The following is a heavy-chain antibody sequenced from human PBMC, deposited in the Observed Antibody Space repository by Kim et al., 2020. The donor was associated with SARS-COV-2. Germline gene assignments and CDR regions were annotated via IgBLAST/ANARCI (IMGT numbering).Heavy chain of an antibody. CDR1: GGTFSSYA. J-gene: IGHJ6*02. CDR2: IIPILGIA. V-gene: IGHV1-69*04. D-gene: IGHD4-17*01. Sequence: SVKVSCKASGGTFSSYAISWVRQAPGQGLEWMGRIIPILGIANYAQKFQGRVTITADKSTSTAYMELSSLRSEDTAVYYCARDTVTNSGHYYYYGMDVWGQGTTVTVSS. CDR3: ARDTVTNSGHYYYYGMDV.